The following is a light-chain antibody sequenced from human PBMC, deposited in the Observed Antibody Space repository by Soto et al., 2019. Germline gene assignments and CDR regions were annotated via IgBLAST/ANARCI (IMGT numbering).Light chain of an antibody. CDR1: QSVSDR. J-gene: IGKJ1*01. CDR3: QQYDNWPWT. Sequence: EIVFTQSPGTLSLSPGERATLSCRASQSVSDRLAWYQQKPGQAPRLVIYGASTRATGIPVRFSGSGSGTEFTLTISSLQSEDFAFYYCQQYDNWPWTFGQGTKVDIK. V-gene: IGKV3-15*01. CDR2: GAS.